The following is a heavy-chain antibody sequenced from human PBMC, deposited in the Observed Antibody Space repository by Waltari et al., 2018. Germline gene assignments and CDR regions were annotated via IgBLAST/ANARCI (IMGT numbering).Heavy chain of an antibody. D-gene: IGHD6-19*01. CDR3: ARDKTIAVTGTYDS. CDR2: ISGYNGNT. Sequence: QVQLVQSGAEVKKPGASVKVSCEASGYTFVTYGITWVRQAPGKGLEWMGWISGYNGNTNYADNFQGRVTMTTDTSTNTAYMELRSLRSDDTAVYYCARDKTIAVTGTYDSWGQGTLVTVSS. J-gene: IGHJ4*02. V-gene: IGHV1-18*01. CDR1: GYTFVTYG.